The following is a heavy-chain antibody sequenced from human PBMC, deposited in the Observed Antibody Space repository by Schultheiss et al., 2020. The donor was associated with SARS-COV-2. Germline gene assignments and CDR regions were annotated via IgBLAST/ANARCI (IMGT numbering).Heavy chain of an antibody. J-gene: IGHJ6*03. CDR3: AKDMRVRGMYYYYYYMDV. Sequence: GGSLRLSCAASGFTFDDYAMHWVRQAPGKGLEWVSGISWNSGSIGYADSVKGRFTISRDNAKNSLYLQMNSLRAEDTALYYCAKDMRVRGMYYYYYYMDVWGKGTTVTVSS. CDR1: GFTFDDYA. V-gene: IGHV3-9*01. D-gene: IGHD2-21*01. CDR2: ISWNSGSI.